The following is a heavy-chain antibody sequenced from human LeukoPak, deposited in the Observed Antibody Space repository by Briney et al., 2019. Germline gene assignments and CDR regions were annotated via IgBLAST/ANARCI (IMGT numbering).Heavy chain of an antibody. D-gene: IGHD3-10*02. J-gene: IGHJ3*01. CDR3: AREPRINMSPDAFDF. V-gene: IGHV1-2*02. Sequence: ASVKLSCKASGYTFTDYYLHWVRQAPGQGLEWMGWIKSNSGGIHYAQKFQHRVSMTRDTSINTVYMELSSLRSDDTAVYYCAREPRINMSPDAFDFWGQGTMVTVFS. CDR2: IKSNSGGI. CDR1: GYTFTDYY.